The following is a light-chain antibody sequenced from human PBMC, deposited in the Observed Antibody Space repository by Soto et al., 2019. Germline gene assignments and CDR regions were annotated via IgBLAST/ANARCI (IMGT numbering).Light chain of an antibody. CDR3: HPSYSSGT. V-gene: IGKV1-27*01. J-gene: IGKJ1*01. CDR1: QGISNY. CDR2: AAS. Sequence: IWLTQSVSLRCASTGDRVTITCRASQGISNYLAWYQQKPGKVPKLLIYAASTLQSGVPSRFSGSGSGTDFTLTISSLQPEDFATFYCHPSYSSGTFGQGTKVDIK.